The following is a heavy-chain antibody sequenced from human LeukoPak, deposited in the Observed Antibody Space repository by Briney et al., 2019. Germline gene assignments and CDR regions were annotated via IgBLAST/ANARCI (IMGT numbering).Heavy chain of an antibody. CDR2: MNPNSGNT. CDR1: GYTFTSYD. D-gene: IGHD4-11*01. CDR3: ARDFYSNFGYP. J-gene: IGHJ5*02. V-gene: IGHV1-8*01. Sequence: ASVKVSCKASGYTFTSYDINWVRQATGQGLEWMGWMNPNSGNTGYAQKFQGRVTMTRDTSISTAYMELSRLRSDDTAVYYRARDFYSNFGYPWGQGTLVTVSS.